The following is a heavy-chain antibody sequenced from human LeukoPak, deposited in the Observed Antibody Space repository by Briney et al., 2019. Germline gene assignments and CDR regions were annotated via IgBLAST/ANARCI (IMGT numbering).Heavy chain of an antibody. CDR2: IYPGDSDT. J-gene: IGHJ4*02. V-gene: IGHV5-51*01. CDR1: GYSFTSYW. Sequence: GESLKISCKGSGYSFTSYWIGWVRRMPGKGLEWMGIIYPGDSDTRYSPSFQGQVTISADKSISTAYLQWSSLKASDTAMYYCARRAYYYDSSGYYWDYWGQGTLVTVSS. CDR3: ARRAYYYDSSGYYWDY. D-gene: IGHD3-22*01.